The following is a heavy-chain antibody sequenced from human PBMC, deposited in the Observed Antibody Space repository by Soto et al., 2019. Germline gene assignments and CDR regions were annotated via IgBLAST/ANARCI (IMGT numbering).Heavy chain of an antibody. J-gene: IGHJ2*01. CDR3: ARATTVTALYWYFDL. CDR2: IFSNDEK. V-gene: IGHV2-26*01. Sequence: QVTLKESGPVLVKPTETLTLTCTVSGFSLSNARMGVSWIRQPPGKALEWLAHIFSNDEKSYSTSLKSRLTITKDTSKSQVVLTMHNMDPVDTATYDCARATTVTALYWYFDLWGRGTLVTVSS. CDR1: GFSLSNARMG. D-gene: IGHD4-17*01.